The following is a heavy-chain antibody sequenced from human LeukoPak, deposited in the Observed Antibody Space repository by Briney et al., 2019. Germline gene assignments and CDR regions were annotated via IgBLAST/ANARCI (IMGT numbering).Heavy chain of an antibody. Sequence: GGSLRLSCAASGFSLRAYDLIWVRQAPGKGLDWVSIINGGGDIMMYEDSVKGRFTISRDNSKNTFYLQMNSLRVEDTAVYYCAMRDRGYGLDIWGQGTMVTVSS. CDR1: GFSLRAYD. CDR3: AMRDRGYGLDI. V-gene: IGHV3-23*01. D-gene: IGHD3-10*01. CDR2: INGGGDIM. J-gene: IGHJ3*02.